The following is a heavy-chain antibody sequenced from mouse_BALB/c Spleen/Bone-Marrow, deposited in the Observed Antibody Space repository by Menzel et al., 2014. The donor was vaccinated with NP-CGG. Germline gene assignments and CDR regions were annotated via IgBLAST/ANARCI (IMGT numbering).Heavy chain of an antibody. J-gene: IGHJ2*01. Sequence: EVKLMESGPGLVKPSQSLSLICSVTGYSITSGYYWNWIRQFPGNKLEWMGYISYDGYNKYNPSLKNRISITRDTSENQFFLKLSSVTTEDTATYYCARGPHYGDYLGDYWGQGTTLTVSS. V-gene: IGHV3-6*02. D-gene: IGHD2-13*01. CDR1: GYSITSGYY. CDR2: ISYDGYN. CDR3: ARGPHYGDYLGDY.